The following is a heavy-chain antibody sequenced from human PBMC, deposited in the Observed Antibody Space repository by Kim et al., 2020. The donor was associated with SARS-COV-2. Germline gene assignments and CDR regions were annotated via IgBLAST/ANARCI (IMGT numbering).Heavy chain of an antibody. D-gene: IGHD1-26*01. CDR1: GGSISSYY. V-gene: IGHV4-59*08. J-gene: IGHJ3*02. CDR2: IYYSGST. CDR3: ARHPAGTGYNVWDDAFDI. Sequence: SETLSLTCTVSGGSISSYYWSWIRQPPGKGLEWIGYIYYSGSTNYNPSLKSRVTISVDTSKNQFSLKLSSVTAADTAVYYCARHPAGTGYNVWDDAFDIWGQGTMVTVSS.